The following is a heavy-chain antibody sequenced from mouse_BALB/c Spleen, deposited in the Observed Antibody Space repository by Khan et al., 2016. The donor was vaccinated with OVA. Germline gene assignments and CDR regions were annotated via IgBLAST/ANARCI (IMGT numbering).Heavy chain of an antibody. D-gene: IGHD1-1*01. V-gene: IGHV2-9*02. CDR1: GFSLTSYG. J-gene: IGHJ4*01. CDR2: IWAGGST. CDR3: HRDLHYRVDY. Sequence: QVQLKQSGPGLVAPSQSLSITCTVSGFSLTSYGVHWVRQPPGKGLEWLGVIWAGGSTNYNSALMSRLSISKDNSKSQVFLKMNSLQTDDTAIYGCHRDLHYRVDYWGQGTSVTVSS.